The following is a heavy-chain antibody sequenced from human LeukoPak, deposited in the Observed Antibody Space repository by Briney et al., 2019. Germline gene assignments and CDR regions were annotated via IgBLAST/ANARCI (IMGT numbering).Heavy chain of an antibody. CDR2: ISSSSSTI. V-gene: IGHV3-48*04. D-gene: IGHD7-27*01. CDR3: ARSELGYNYHYMDV. J-gene: IGHJ6*03. Sequence: GGSLRLSCAASGFTFSSYNMNWVRQAPGKGLEWISYISSSSSTIYYADSVKGRFTISRDNAKNSLYLQMNSLRAEDTAVYYCARSELGYNYHYMDVWGKGTTVTVSS. CDR1: GFTFSSYN.